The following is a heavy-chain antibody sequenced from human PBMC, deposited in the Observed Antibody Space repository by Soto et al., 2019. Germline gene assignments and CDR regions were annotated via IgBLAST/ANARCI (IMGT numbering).Heavy chain of an antibody. Sequence: GGSLRLSCAASGLTFSSYGMHWVRQAPGKGLEWVAVISYDGGKTEYAAPVKGRFTISRDDSKNTMYVQMNSLKTEDTAVYYCTTSNHAARGYWGQGTLVTVSS. CDR1: GLTFSSYG. J-gene: IGHJ4*02. CDR3: TTSNHAARGY. CDR2: ISYDGGKT. D-gene: IGHD6-13*01. V-gene: IGHV3-15*01.